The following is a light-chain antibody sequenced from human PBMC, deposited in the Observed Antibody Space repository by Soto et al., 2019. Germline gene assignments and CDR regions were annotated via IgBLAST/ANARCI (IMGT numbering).Light chain of an antibody. Sequence: EMLMTQSPATLSVSPGERVSLSCWASQSVTNKLAWYQQRPGQPPRLLLYDASTRATGVPATFSGSGSGTHFTLTITRLEPEDFAVYYCQQYGSSPPFGQGTRLEIK. CDR1: QSVTNK. CDR2: DAS. J-gene: IGKJ5*01. CDR3: QQYGSSPP. V-gene: IGKV3-15*01.